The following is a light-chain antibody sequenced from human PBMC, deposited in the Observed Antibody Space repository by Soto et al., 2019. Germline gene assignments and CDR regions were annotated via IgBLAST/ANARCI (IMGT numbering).Light chain of an antibody. CDR2: KAT. CDR1: QSVSNW. Sequence: DIQMTQSPSTLSASVGDRVTITCRASQSVSNWLAWYQQKPGKAPKLLIYKATGLENGVPSRFSGSGSGTEFTLTISLLQPDDFATYYCQQYYSYPGTFGQGTKVEIK. V-gene: IGKV1-5*03. J-gene: IGKJ1*01. CDR3: QQYYSYPGT.